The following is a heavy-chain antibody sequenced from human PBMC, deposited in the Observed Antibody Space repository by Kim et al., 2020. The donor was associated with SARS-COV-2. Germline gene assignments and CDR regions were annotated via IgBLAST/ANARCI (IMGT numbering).Heavy chain of an antibody. CDR3: ARDRLSQQLVHYYYGMDV. CDR1: GFTFSSYS. CDR2: ISSSSSTI. V-gene: IGHV3-48*04. Sequence: GGSLRLSCAASGFTFSSYSMNWVRQAPGKGLEWVSYISSSSSTIYYADSVKGRFTISRDNAKNSLYLQMNSLRAEDTAVYYCARDRLSQQLVHYYYGMDVWGQGTTVTVSS. J-gene: IGHJ6*02. D-gene: IGHD6-13*01.